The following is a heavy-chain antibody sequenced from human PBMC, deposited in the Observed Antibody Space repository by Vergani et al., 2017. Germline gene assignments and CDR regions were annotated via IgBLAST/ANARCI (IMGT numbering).Heavy chain of an antibody. CDR1: GFTFSSYS. V-gene: IGHV3-21*01. CDR3: ARDSRDSSGYYYGWFDP. J-gene: IGHJ5*02. Sequence: ELQLVESGGGLVTPGGSLRLSCAASGFTFSSYSLNWVRPAPGKGLEWVSTISSSSSYIYYADSVKGRFTIARDNAKNSLYLQMNSLRAEDTAVYYCARDSRDSSGYYYGWFDPWGQGTLVTGSS. CDR2: ISSSSSYI. D-gene: IGHD3-22*01.